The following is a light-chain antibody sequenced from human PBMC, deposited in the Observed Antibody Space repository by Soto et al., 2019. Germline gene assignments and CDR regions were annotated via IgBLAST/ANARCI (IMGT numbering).Light chain of an antibody. CDR1: QSVSID. Sequence: EIVLTQSPGTLSLSPGERATLSCRASQSVSIDLAWYQQTPGQAPRLLIYGASTRATGTPARFSGSGSGTEFTLTISSLQSEDFAVYYCQQYVTSSPRTFGQGTKVDIK. CDR2: GAS. V-gene: IGKV3-15*01. J-gene: IGKJ1*01. CDR3: QQYVTSSPRT.